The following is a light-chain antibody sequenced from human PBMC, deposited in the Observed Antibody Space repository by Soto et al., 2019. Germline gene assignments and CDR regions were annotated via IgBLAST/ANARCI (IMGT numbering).Light chain of an antibody. CDR1: SSDIGAYDY. J-gene: IGLJ1*01. CDR3: SAYTVSRTYV. Sequence: QSALTQPASVSGSPGQSITISCTGTSSDIGAYDYVSWYQQYPGRVPKLMIYNVYDRPSGISYRFSGSKSGNTASLTISGLQGEDEADYYCSAYTVSRTYVFGTGTKVTVL. V-gene: IGLV2-14*01. CDR2: NVY.